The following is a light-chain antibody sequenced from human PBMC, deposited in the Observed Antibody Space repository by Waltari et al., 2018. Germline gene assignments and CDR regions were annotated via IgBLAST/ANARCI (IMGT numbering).Light chain of an antibody. CDR3: MQGTHWWT. Sequence: DVVMTQSPLSLPVTLGQPASISCRSSQSLVHSDGNTYLNWFHQRPGQSPRSLIYKVSNRDSGVPDRFSGSGSGTDFTLKISRVEAEDVGFYYCMQGTHWWTFGQGTKVEIK. CDR1: QSLVHSDGNTY. CDR2: KVS. V-gene: IGKV2-30*02. J-gene: IGKJ1*01.